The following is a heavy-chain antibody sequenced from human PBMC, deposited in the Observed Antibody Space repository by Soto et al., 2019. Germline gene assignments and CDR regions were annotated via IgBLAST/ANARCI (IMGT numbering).Heavy chain of an antibody. CDR3: AKARYIWGSYRLDY. CDR1: GFTFSSYA. CDR2: ISGSGGST. V-gene: IGHV3-23*01. D-gene: IGHD3-16*02. Sequence: PGGSLRLSCAASGFTFSSYAMSWVRQAPGKGLEWVSAISGSGGSTYYADSVKGRFTISRDNSKNTLYLQMNSLRAEDTAVYYCAKARYIWGSYRLDYWGQGNLVTVSS. J-gene: IGHJ4*02.